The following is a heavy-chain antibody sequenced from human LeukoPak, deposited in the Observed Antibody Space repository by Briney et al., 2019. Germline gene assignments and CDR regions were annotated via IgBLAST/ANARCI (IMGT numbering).Heavy chain of an antibody. J-gene: IGHJ4*02. CDR3: AKGKVVPATIYDY. D-gene: IGHD2-2*02. CDR1: GFTFSSYA. CDR2: FSGGDGST. V-gene: IGHV3-23*01. Sequence: GGSLRLSCAASGFTFSSYAMSWVRRAPGKGLEWVSGFSGGDGSTSYADSAKGRFTISRDNSKNTLYLQMNSLRAEDTAVYYCAKGKVVPATIYDYWGQGTLVTVSS.